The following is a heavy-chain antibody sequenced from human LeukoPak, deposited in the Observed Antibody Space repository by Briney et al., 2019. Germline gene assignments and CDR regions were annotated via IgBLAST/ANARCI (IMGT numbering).Heavy chain of an antibody. Sequence: SETLSLTCAVYGGSFSGYYWSWIRQPPGKGLEWVGEINHSGSTNYNPSLKSRVTISVDTSNNQFSLKLSSVTGADTAVYHCAGGLGYSYGHRALDYWGQGTLVTVSS. CDR2: INHSGST. CDR1: GGSFSGYY. V-gene: IGHV4-34*01. D-gene: IGHD5-18*01. CDR3: AGGLGYSYGHRALDY. J-gene: IGHJ4*02.